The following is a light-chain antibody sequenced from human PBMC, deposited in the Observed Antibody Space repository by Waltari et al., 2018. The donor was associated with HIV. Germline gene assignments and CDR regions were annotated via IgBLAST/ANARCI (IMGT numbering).Light chain of an antibody. V-gene: IGKV1-9*01. J-gene: IGKJ5*01. Sequence: DIQLIQSPNFLSASVGYRVTFTCRASQGISSYLAWYQQKSGKAPKLLIYAASTLQYGVPSRFSGSGSGTEFTLTISSLQPEDFATYYCQHLNNYFPITFGQGTRLEIK. CDR2: AAS. CDR3: QHLNNYFPIT. CDR1: QGISSY.